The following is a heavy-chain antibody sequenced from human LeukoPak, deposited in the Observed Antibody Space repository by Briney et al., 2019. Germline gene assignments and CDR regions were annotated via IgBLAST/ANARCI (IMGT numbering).Heavy chain of an antibody. V-gene: IGHV4-39*01. CDR2: IYYSGST. Sequence: SETLSLTCTVSGGSISSSSYYWGWIRQPPGKGLEWIGSIYYSGSTYYNPSLKSRVTIPVDTSKNQFSLKLSSVTAADTAVYYWAEPVGGAVVGTGGGDFDYWGQGTLVTVSS. J-gene: IGHJ4*02. CDR3: AEPVGGAVVGTGGGDFDY. CDR1: GGSISSSSYY. D-gene: IGHD6-19*01.